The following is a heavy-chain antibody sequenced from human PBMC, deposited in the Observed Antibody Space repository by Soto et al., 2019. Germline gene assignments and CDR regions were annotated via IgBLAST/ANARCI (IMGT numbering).Heavy chain of an antibody. CDR1: KFTFSDFA. D-gene: IGHD1-20*01. Sequence: DVQLLESGGGLVQPGGSLTLSCAASKFTFSDFAMSWVRQAPGKGLEWVSSIGCRGTDTYYADSVKGRFTISRDHSKNTLFLQMAGLRDEDTGVYYFAKDAVPYNGKWDWFDSWGQGTLVIVSS. J-gene: IGHJ5*01. V-gene: IGHV3-23*01. CDR2: IGCRGTDT. CDR3: AKDAVPYNGKWDWFDS.